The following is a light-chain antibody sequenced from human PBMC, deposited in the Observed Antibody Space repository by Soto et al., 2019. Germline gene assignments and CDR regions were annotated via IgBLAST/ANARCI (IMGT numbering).Light chain of an antibody. CDR3: QSYDCSLSGRV. V-gene: IGLV1-40*01. J-gene: IGLJ3*02. Sequence: QSVLTQPPSVSGAPGQRVTISCTGSSSNIGAGYDVHWYQQLPGTAPKLLIYGNSNRPSGVPDRFSGSKSGTSASLAITGHQAEDEADSYCQSYDCSLSGRVFGGGTQLTVL. CDR1: SSNIGAGYD. CDR2: GNS.